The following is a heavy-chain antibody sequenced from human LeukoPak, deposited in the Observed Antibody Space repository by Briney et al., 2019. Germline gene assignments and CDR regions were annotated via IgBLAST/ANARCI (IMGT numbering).Heavy chain of an antibody. D-gene: IGHD4-17*01. V-gene: IGHV1-2*06. Sequence: ASVKVSCKASGYTFTGYYMHWVRQAPGQGLEWMGRINPNSGGTNYAQKFQGRVTMTRDTSISTAYMELSRLRSDDRAVYYCAARDYGDYPYYFDYWGQGTLVTVSS. CDR1: GYTFTGYY. J-gene: IGHJ4*02. CDR3: AARDYGDYPYYFDY. CDR2: INPNSGGT.